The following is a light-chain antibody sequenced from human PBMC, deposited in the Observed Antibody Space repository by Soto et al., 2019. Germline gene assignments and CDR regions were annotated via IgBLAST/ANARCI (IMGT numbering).Light chain of an antibody. J-gene: IGLJ3*02. V-gene: IGLV1-40*01. CDR2: NNN. CDR1: TSNIGAGYD. CDR3: QSSGLTLSGSVG. Sequence: QSALTQPPSVSGVPGQRVTISCTGSTSNIGAGYDVNWYQHLPGRAPKLLIYNNNHRPSGVPYRFSASKSGTSASLAITGLQGEDEAVYYCQSSGLTLSGSVGFGGGTKLTVL.